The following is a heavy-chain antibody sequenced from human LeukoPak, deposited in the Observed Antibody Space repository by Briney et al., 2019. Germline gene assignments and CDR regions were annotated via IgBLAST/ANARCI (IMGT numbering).Heavy chain of an antibody. Sequence: PGGSLRLSCAAHGFTLSSYGMEWGRQAPGKGLEGVAVISYDGSNKYYAASVNAPFTLPRSTSKNTLSLQITALRAEDTPVYYCAGALPRFYGPSYYGIDFWGQGTPVTVSS. D-gene: IGHD3-3*01. CDR1: GFTLSSYG. CDR3: AGALPRFYGPSYYGIDF. CDR2: ISYDGSNK. J-gene: IGHJ6*02. V-gene: IGHV3-30-3*01.